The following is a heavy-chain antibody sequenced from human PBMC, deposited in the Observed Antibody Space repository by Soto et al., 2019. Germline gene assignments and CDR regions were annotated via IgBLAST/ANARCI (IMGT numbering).Heavy chain of an antibody. CDR1: GGSISSYY. D-gene: IGHD4-17*01. J-gene: IGHJ5*02. CDR2: IYYSGST. Sequence: SETLSLTCTVSGGSISSYYWSWIRQRPGKGLEWIGYIYYSGSTNYNPSLKSRVTISVDTSKNQFSLKLSSVTAADTAVYYCARASTVTTRGSRNNWFDPWGQGTLVTVSS. CDR3: ARASTVTTRGSRNNWFDP. V-gene: IGHV4-59*08.